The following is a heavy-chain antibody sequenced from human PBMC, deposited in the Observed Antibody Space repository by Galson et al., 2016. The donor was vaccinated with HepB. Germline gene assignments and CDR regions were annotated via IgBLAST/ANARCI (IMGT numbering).Heavy chain of an antibody. Sequence: SVKVSCKASGPTFTNFPINWVRQAPGQGLEWMGWINTNTGKPTYAQDFTGRFVFSLDTSVSTAYLQISNLETSDTAFYYCAREYRYRSDRYFDLWGRGTLVTVSS. CDR2: INTNTGKP. CDR3: AREYRYRSDRYFDL. D-gene: IGHD5-18*01. J-gene: IGHJ2*01. V-gene: IGHV7-4-1*02. CDR1: GPTFTNFP.